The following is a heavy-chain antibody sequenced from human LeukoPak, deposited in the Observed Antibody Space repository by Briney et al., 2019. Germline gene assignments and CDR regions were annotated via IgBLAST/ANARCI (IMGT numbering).Heavy chain of an antibody. J-gene: IGHJ5*02. Sequence: ASVKVSCKASGYSFTSHGISWVRQAPGQGREWMGWISAYNGNTNYAQKLQGRVIMTIDTLTSTAHMELRSLRSDDTAVYYCARFNIGVAAAGEYNWFDPWGQGTLVTVSS. CDR1: GYSFTSHG. V-gene: IGHV1-18*01. D-gene: IGHD6-13*01. CDR3: ARFNIGVAAAGEYNWFDP. CDR2: ISAYNGNT.